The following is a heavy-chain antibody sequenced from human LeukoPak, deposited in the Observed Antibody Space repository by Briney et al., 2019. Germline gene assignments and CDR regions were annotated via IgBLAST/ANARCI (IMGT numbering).Heavy chain of an antibody. CDR1: GGSASSGSYY. Sequence: SETLSLTCTVSGGSASSGSYYWSGIRQPPGKGLEWIGYIYYSGSTNYNPSLKSRVTISVDTSKNQFSLKLSSVTAADTAVYYCARDTPGEGYSSSWPSDWFDPWGQRTLVSASS. J-gene: IGHJ5*02. CDR3: ARDTPGEGYSSSWPSDWFDP. V-gene: IGHV4-61*01. CDR2: IYYSGST. D-gene: IGHD6-13*01.